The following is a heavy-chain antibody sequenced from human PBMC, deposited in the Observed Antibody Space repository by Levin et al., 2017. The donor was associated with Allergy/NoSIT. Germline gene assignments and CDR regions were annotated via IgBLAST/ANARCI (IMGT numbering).Heavy chain of an antibody. D-gene: IGHD6-19*01. V-gene: IGHV4-34*01. J-gene: IGHJ4*02. CDR2: INHSGST. Sequence: SETLSLTCAVYGGSFSGYYWSWIRQPPGKGLEWIGEINHSGSTNYNPSLKSRVTISVDTSKNQFSLKLSSVTAADTAVYYCARGGGRWLVPLYYFDYWGQGTLVTVSS. CDR3: ARGGGRWLVPLYYFDY. CDR1: GGSFSGYY.